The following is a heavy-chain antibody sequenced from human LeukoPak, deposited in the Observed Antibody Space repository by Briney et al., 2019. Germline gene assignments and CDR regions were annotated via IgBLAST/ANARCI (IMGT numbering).Heavy chain of an antibody. J-gene: IGHJ6*02. CDR2: IKSRSDDGTS. CDR3: TNCLRCENYYHGMDV. Sequence: GGSLRLSCAASGFSFSNAWMNWVRQAPGKGLEWVGRIKSRSDDGTSVYAAPVKGRFTISRDDSKNTLYLQMNSLKTEDIAVYYCTNCLRCENYYHGMDVWGHGTPVTVSS. D-gene: IGHD4-17*01. CDR1: GFSFSNAW. V-gene: IGHV3-15*07.